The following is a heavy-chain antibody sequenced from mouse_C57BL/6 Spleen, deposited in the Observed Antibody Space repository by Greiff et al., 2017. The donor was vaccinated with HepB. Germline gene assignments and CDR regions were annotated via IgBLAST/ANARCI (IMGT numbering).Heavy chain of an antibody. CDR2: ISDGGSYT. CDR3: AREAMGLRLAMDY. J-gene: IGHJ4*01. Sequence: EVKLMESGGGLVKPGGSLKLSCAASGFTFSSYAMSWVRQTPEKRLEWVATISDGGSYTYYPDNVKGRFTISRDNAKNNLYLQMSHLTSEDTAMYYCAREAMGLRLAMDYWGQGTSVTVSS. D-gene: IGHD2-2*01. V-gene: IGHV5-4*01. CDR1: GFTFSSYA.